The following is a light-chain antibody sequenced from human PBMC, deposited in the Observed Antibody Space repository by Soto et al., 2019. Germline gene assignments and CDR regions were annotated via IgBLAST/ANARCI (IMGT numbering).Light chain of an antibody. Sequence: DIQMTQSPSSVSASVGDRVTITCRASQDMRSWLAWYQQKPGTAPKLLIYGASSLQSGVPSRFSGSGSGTDFTLTIISLQPEDFGTYYCQQTNSFPVTFGQGTRLEIK. CDR1: QDMRSW. V-gene: IGKV1-12*01. CDR2: GAS. CDR3: QQTNSFPVT. J-gene: IGKJ5*01.